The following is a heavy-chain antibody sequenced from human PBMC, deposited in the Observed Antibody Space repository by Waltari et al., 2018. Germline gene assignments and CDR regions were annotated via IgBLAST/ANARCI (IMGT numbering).Heavy chain of an antibody. CDR1: GYTFTGYY. Sequence: VQLVQSGAEVKKPGASVKVSCKASGYTFTGYYMHWGGQAPGQGLEWRGWINPNSGGTNYAQKFQGRVTMTRDTSISTAYMELSRLGSDDTAVYYCAGEIGVGANLGYFQHWGQGTLVTVSS. D-gene: IGHD1-26*01. J-gene: IGHJ1*01. CDR3: AGEIGVGANLGYFQH. CDR2: INPNSGGT. V-gene: IGHV1-2*02.